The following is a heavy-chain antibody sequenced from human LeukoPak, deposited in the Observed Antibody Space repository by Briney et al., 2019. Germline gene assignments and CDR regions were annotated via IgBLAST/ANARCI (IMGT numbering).Heavy chain of an antibody. Sequence: GGSLRLSCAAYVFTFSSYWMSWVRQFPGNGLEWVANIKQDGSEKYYVDSVKGRFTVSRDNAKNSLYLQMNSLRAEDTAVYYWASIDLWSGRPNYWGQGTLVTVAS. J-gene: IGHJ4*02. CDR2: IKQDGSEK. D-gene: IGHD3-3*01. CDR1: VFTFSSYW. CDR3: ASIDLWSGRPNY. V-gene: IGHV3-7*01.